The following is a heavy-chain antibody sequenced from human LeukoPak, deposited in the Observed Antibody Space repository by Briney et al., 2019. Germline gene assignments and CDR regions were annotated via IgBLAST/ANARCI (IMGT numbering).Heavy chain of an antibody. CDR1: GFTFSSYA. Sequence: GGSLRLSCAASGFTFSSYAMHWVRQAPGKGLEWVAVISYDGSNKYYADSVKGRFTISRDNSKNTLYLQMNSLRAEDTAVYYCAREWSDGELELPETDYYYYYYMDVWGKGTTVTVSS. CDR2: ISYDGSNK. J-gene: IGHJ6*03. V-gene: IGHV3-30*04. D-gene: IGHD1-7*01. CDR3: AREWSDGELELPETDYYYYYYMDV.